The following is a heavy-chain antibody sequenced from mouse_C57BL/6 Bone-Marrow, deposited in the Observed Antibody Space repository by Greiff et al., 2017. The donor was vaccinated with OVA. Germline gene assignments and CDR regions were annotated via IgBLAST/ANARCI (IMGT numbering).Heavy chain of an antibody. CDR1: GYTFTDYE. V-gene: IGHV1-15*01. CDR3: TRPSITTVVDWYFDV. CDR2: IDPETGGT. J-gene: IGHJ1*03. Sequence: QVQLQQSGAELVRPGASVTLSCKASGYTFTDYEMHWVKQTPVHGLEWIGAIDPETGGTASTQQFKGKATLTADTSSSTAYMELRSLTSEDSAVYYCTRPSITTVVDWYFDVWGTGTTVTVSS. D-gene: IGHD1-1*01.